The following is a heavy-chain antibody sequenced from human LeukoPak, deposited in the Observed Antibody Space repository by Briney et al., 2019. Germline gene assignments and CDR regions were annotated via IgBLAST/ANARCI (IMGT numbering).Heavy chain of an antibody. Sequence: SETLSLTCTVSGGSISSYYWSWIRQPAGKGLEWIGRIYTSGSTNYNPSLKSRVTMSVDTSKNQFSLKLSSVTAADTAVYYCARAAAISSNYYYYMDVWGKGTTVTVSS. CDR1: GGSISSYY. CDR3: ARAAAISSNYYYYMDV. J-gene: IGHJ6*03. D-gene: IGHD2-2*02. V-gene: IGHV4-4*07. CDR2: IYTSGST.